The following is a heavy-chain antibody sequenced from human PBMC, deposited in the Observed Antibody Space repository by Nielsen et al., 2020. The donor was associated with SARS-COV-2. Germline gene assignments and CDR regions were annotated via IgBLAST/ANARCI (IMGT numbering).Heavy chain of an antibody. CDR1: GFTFDDYA. J-gene: IGHJ4*02. CDR3: ARGVNWNYWYYFDY. CDR2: ISWNSGSI. Sequence: SLKISCAASGFTFDDYAMHWVRQAPGKGLEWVSGISWNSGSIGYADSVKGRFTISRDNAKNSLYLQMNSLRAGDTAVYYCARGVNWNYWYYFDYWGQGTLVTVSS. D-gene: IGHD1-7*01. V-gene: IGHV3-9*01.